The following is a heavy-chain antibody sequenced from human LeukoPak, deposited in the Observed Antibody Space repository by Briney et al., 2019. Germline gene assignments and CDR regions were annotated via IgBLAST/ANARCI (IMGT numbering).Heavy chain of an antibody. V-gene: IGHV3-23*01. D-gene: IGHD3-10*01. J-gene: IGHJ4*02. CDR3: AKWREGTMVYFDY. CDR1: GFTFSSYA. Sequence: GGSLRLSCAASGFTFSSYAMTWVRQAPGKGLEWVSAISGSGHNTYYADSVKGRFTISRDNSKNTVYPQMNSLRAEDTALYYCAKWREGTMVYFDYWGQGTLVTVSS. CDR2: ISGSGHNT.